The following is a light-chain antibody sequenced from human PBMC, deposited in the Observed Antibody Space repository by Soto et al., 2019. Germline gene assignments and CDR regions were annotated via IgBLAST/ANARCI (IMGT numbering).Light chain of an antibody. CDR3: QQYHGYSLT. CDR2: KAS. J-gene: IGKJ1*01. CDR1: QSISSW. V-gene: IGKV1-5*03. Sequence: DIQMTQSPSTLSASVGDRVTITCRASQSISSWLAWYQQKPGKAPKLLIYKASSLESGVPSRFSGSGSGTEFTLTISSLQPDDFATYYCQQYHGYSLTFGQGTKVDI.